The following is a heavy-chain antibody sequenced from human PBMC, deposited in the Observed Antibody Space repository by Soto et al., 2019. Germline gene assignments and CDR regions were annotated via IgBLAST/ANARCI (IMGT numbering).Heavy chain of an antibody. D-gene: IGHD3-3*01. Sequence: SATLSLTCAVYGGSFSGYYWSWIRQPPGKGLEWIGEINHSGSTNYNPSLKSRVTISVDTSKNQFSLKLSSVTAADTAVYYCARGLVPILTRPYYDFWSGYYNWLDPWGQGTLVTVSS. V-gene: IGHV4-34*01. CDR2: INHSGST. CDR3: ARGLVPILTRPYYDFWSGYYNWLDP. J-gene: IGHJ5*02. CDR1: GGSFSGYY.